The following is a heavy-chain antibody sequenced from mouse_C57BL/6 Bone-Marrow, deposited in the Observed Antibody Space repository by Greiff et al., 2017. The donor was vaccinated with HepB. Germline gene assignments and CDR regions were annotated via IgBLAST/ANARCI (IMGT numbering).Heavy chain of an antibody. CDR2: IDPSDSYT. CDR3: AREQISRNEFAY. Sequence: QVQLQQPGAELVKPGASVKLSCKASGYTFTSYWMQWVKQRPGQGLEWIGEIDPSDSYTNYKQKFKGKATLTVDTSSSTAYMQLNSLTSEDSAVYYCAREQISRNEFAYWGQGTLVTVSA. CDR1: GYTFTSYW. J-gene: IGHJ3*01. V-gene: IGHV1-50*01.